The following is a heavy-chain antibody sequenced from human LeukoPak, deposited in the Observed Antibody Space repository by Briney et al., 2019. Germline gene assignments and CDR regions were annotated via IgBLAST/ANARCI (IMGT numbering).Heavy chain of an antibody. Sequence: PSETLSLTCAVYGVSFGGYYWSWIRQPPGKGLEWIGEINHSGSTNYNPSLKSRVTISVDTSKNQFSLKLSSVTAADTAVYYCARCPRMTYYYGSGSYRAFDIWGQGTMVTVSS. J-gene: IGHJ3*02. D-gene: IGHD3-10*01. CDR3: ARCPRMTYYYGSGSYRAFDI. CDR1: GVSFGGYY. CDR2: INHSGST. V-gene: IGHV4-34*01.